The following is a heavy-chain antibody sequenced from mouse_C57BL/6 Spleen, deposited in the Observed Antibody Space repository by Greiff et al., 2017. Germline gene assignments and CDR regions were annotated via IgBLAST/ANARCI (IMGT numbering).Heavy chain of an antibody. Sequence: QVQLQQPGTELVKPGASVKLSCKASGYTFTSYWMHWVKQRPGQGLEWIGNINPSNGGTNYNEKFKSKATLTVDKSSSTAYMQLSSLTSEDSAVYYCARGIDYYGSSHWYFDVWGTGTTVTVSS. CDR3: ARGIDYYGSSHWYFDV. CDR2: INPSNGGT. CDR1: GYTFTSYW. J-gene: IGHJ1*03. V-gene: IGHV1-53*01. D-gene: IGHD1-1*01.